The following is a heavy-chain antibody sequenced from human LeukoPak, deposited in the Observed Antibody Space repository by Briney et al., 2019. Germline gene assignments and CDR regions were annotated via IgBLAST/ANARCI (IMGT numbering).Heavy chain of an antibody. CDR1: GYNFTIYW. V-gene: IGHV5-51*01. Sequence: GESLKISCKGSGYNFTIYWIGWVRQMPGKGLEWMGIIYPGDSNTRYSPSLQGQVTISADKSISTAYLQWSSLKASDTAMYYCARHCRYYYDSSGYGYWGQGTLVTVSS. CDR3: ARHCRYYYDSSGYGY. CDR2: IYPGDSNT. J-gene: IGHJ4*02. D-gene: IGHD3-22*01.